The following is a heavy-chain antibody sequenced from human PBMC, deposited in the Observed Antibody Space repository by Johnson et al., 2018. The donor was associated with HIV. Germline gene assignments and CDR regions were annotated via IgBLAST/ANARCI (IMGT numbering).Heavy chain of an antibody. V-gene: IGHV3-11*01. CDR1: GFTFSDYY. D-gene: IGHD3-22*01. CDR2: ISSSGSTI. J-gene: IGHJ3*02. Sequence: QVQLVESGGGLVQPGGSLRLSCAASGFTFSDYYMSWIRQAPGKGLEWVSYISSSGSTIYYAHSVKGRFTISRDNSRNTLYLQMNSLKTEDTAVYYCTRRGYYDSSGYAFDIWGQGTMVTVSS. CDR3: TRRGYYDSSGYAFDI.